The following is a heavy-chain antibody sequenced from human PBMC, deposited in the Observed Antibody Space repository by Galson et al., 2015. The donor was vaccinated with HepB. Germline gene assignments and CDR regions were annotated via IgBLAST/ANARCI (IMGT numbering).Heavy chain of an antibody. CDR1: GGTFNSYA. V-gene: IGHV1-69*13. J-gene: IGHJ6*02. Sequence: SVKVSCKASGGTFNSYAISWVRQAPGQGLEWMGGIIPIFGTANYAQKFQGRVTITADESTSTAYVELSSLRSEDTAVYYCARGVYSSRKYTYYYYGMDVWGQGTTVTVSS. CDR3: ARGVYSSRKYTYYYYGMDV. CDR2: IIPIFGTA. D-gene: IGHD6-13*01.